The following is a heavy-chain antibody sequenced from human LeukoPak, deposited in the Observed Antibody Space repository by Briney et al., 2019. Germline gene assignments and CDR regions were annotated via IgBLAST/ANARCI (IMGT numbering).Heavy chain of an antibody. V-gene: IGHV3-73*01. CDR2: IKSKANSYAT. Sequence: GGSLRLSCAASGFTFSGSAMHWVRQASGKGLEWVGRIKSKANSYATAYAASVKGRFTISRDDSKNTAYLQMNSLKTEDTAVYYCARDVFARGLDYWGQGTRVTVSS. D-gene: IGHD3-3*01. CDR3: ARDVFARGLDY. J-gene: IGHJ4*02. CDR1: GFTFSGSA.